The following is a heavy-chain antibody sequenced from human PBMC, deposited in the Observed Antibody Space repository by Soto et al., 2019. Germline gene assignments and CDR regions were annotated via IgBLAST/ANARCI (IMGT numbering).Heavy chain of an antibody. Sequence: ASVKVSCKASGYTFTNYGISWVRQAPGQGLEWMGWISPYNGHTHYTQRFQGRVTMTTDTSTTTAFMELRSLSSDDTAVYYCAREDFGDKIDYWGQGTRVTVPQ. V-gene: IGHV1-18*01. CDR3: AREDFGDKIDY. CDR2: ISPYNGHT. D-gene: IGHD3-10*01. J-gene: IGHJ4*02. CDR1: GYTFTNYG.